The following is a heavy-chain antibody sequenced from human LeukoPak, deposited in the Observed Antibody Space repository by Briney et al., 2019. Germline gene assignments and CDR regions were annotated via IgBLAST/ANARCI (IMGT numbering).Heavy chain of an antibody. J-gene: IGHJ6*03. D-gene: IGHD4-11*01. V-gene: IGHV4-39*01. CDR3: ARWRMTTVTTSKRKPNYYYYYMDV. Sequence: PSETLSLTCTVSGGSISTSSYYWGWIRQPPGKGLEWIGSIYYTGSTYYNPSLNSRVTVSVDTSKNQFSLKLSFVTAADTAVYYCARWRMTTVTTSKRKPNYYYYYMDVWGKGTTVTVSS. CDR2: IYYTGST. CDR1: GGSISTSSYY.